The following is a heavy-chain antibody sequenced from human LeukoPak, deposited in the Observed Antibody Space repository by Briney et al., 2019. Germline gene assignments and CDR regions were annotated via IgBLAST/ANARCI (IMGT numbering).Heavy chain of an antibody. CDR2: IWYDGSNK. CDR3: ARDLEAYYDSSGYALDY. CDR1: GFTFSSYG. J-gene: IGHJ4*02. D-gene: IGHD3-22*01. V-gene: IGHV3-33*01. Sequence: PGGSLRLSCAASGFTFSSYGMHWVRQAPGKGLEWVAVIWYDGSNKYYADSVKGRFTISRDNSKNTLYLQMNSLRAEGTAVYYCARDLEAYYDSSGYALDYWGQGTLVTVSS.